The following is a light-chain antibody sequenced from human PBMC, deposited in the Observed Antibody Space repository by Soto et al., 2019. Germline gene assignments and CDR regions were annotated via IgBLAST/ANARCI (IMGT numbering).Light chain of an antibody. V-gene: IGLV2-8*01. CDR2: GVS. Sequence: QSVLTQPPSASGSPGQSVTISCTGTSCDVGGYNYVSWYQQHPGKAPKLMIYGVSERPSGVPDRFSGSKSGNTASLTVSGLQAEDEADYYCSSYAGSSNLGVFGGGTKLTVL. J-gene: IGLJ3*02. CDR3: SSYAGSSNLGV. CDR1: SCDVGGYNY.